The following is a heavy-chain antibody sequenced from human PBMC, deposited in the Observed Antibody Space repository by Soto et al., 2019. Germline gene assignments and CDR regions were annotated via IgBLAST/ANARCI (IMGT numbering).Heavy chain of an antibody. CDR1: GFTFSSYG. CDR2: ISYDGSNK. Sequence: GGSLRLSCAASGFTFSSYGMHWVRQAPGKGLEWVAVISYDGSNKYYADSVKGRFTISRDNSKNTLYLQMNSLRAEDTAVYYCAKDELRYFDCPVDYWGQGTLVTVSS. D-gene: IGHD3-9*01. V-gene: IGHV3-30*18. J-gene: IGHJ4*02. CDR3: AKDELRYFDCPVDY.